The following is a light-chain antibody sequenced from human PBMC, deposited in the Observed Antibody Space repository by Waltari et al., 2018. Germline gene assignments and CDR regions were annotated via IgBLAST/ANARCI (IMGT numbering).Light chain of an antibody. J-gene: IGLJ1*01. CDR3: SSYTSSGTL. CDR2: EVT. Sequence: QSALTQPASVSGSPGQSITISCTGTSSDVGGYNNVSWYQQHPGKAPKLMIYEVTDRPSGISHRFSGSKSGNTASLTISGLQAEDEADYYCSSYTSSGTLFGTGTKVTVL. CDR1: SSDVGGYNN. V-gene: IGLV2-14*01.